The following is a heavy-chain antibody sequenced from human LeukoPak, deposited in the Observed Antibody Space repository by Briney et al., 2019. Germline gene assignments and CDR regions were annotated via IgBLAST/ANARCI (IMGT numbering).Heavy chain of an antibody. CDR2: ITAANGNT. CDR3: AREALGLSMDV. D-gene: IGHD4/OR15-4a*01. CDR1: GYTFTNYA. J-gene: IGHJ6*02. V-gene: IGHV1-3*01. Sequence: ASVKVSCKTSGYTFTNYALHWVRQAPGQRPEWMGWITAANGNTKYSQNFQGRVAITRDTSASTAYMELRSLRSDDTAVYYCAREALGLSMDVWGQGTTVTVSS.